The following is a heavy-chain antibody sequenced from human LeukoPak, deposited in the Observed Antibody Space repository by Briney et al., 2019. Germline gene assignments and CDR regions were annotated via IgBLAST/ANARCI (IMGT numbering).Heavy chain of an antibody. V-gene: IGHV5-51*01. CDR2: IYPGDSDT. D-gene: IGHD5-24*01. CDR1: GYSFTSSW. CDR3: ARHEGGRDGYSQDPLLAKYYYYYYGMDV. Sequence: GESLKISCQASGYSFTSSWIGWARQMPGKGLEWMGIIYPGDSDTRYSPSFQGQVTISADKSISTAYLQWSSLKASDTAMYYCARHEGGRDGYSQDPLLAKYYYYYYGMDVWGQGTTVTVSS. J-gene: IGHJ6*02.